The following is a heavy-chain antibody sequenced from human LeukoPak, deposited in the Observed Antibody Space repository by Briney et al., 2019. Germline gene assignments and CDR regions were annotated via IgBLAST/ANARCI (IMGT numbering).Heavy chain of an antibody. J-gene: IGHJ4*02. Sequence: PGGSLRLSCAASGFTFSSAWMSWVRQAPGKGLEWVGRIKSETDGGTTDFAAPVRGRFTISRDDSKNALYLQMNSLKTEDTAVYYCTAPFYGSGNIWGQGTLVTVSS. CDR3: TAPFYGSGNI. D-gene: IGHD3-10*01. V-gene: IGHV3-15*01. CDR1: GFTFSSAW. CDR2: IKSETDGGTT.